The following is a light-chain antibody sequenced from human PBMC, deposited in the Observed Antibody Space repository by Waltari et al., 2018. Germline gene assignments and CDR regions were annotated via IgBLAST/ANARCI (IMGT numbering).Light chain of an antibody. CDR2: EVS. CDR1: SSDIGGSNS. J-gene: IGLJ2*01. CDR3: SSYTSLTTLV. V-gene: IGLV2-14*01. Sequence: QSALTQPASVSGSPGQSITISCPGTSSDIGGSNSASWYQHHPGKAPKLLIYEVSNRPSGVSDRFSGSKSGKTASLTISGLQAGDEAVYYCSSYTSLTTLVFGGGTKLTVL.